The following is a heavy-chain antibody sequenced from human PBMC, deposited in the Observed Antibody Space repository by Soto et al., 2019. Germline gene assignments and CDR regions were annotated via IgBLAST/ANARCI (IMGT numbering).Heavy chain of an antibody. J-gene: IGHJ2*01. Sequence: QVQLVQSGAEVKKPGSSVKVSCKASGGTFSNYAISWVRQAPGQGLEWMGGITPFFGTANYAQKFKGRVTSTXXEXMTXAYMGLSRLRSEDTAVYYCAQTLGLAVAGPGRFELWGRGTLVTVSS. CDR3: AQTLGLAVAGPGRFEL. V-gene: IGHV1-69*05. CDR2: ITPFFGTA. D-gene: IGHD6-19*01. CDR1: GGTFSNYA.